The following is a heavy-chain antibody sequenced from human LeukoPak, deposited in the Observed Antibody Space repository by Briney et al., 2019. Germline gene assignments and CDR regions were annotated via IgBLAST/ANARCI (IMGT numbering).Heavy chain of an antibody. D-gene: IGHD3-9*01. J-gene: IGHJ6*02. V-gene: IGHV4-30-4*01. Sequence: SETLSLTCTVSGGSISSGDYYWSWIRQPPGKGLEWIGYIYYSGSTYYNPSLKSRVTISVDTSKNQFSLKLSSVTAADTAVYYCATGRGDYDILTGPSYYYYGMDVWGQGTTVTVSS. CDR2: IYYSGST. CDR3: ATGRGDYDILTGPSYYYYGMDV. CDR1: GGSISSGDYY.